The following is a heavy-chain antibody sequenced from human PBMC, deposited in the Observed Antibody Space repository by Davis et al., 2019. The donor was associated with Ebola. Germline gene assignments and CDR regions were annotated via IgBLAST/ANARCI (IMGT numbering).Heavy chain of an antibody. J-gene: IGHJ3*02. CDR1: GFTFDDYG. CDR3: ARTLTGDGDAFDI. D-gene: IGHD7-27*01. V-gene: IGHV3-20*04. CDR2: INWNGGST. Sequence: GESLKISCAASGFTFDDYGMSWVRQAPGKGLEWVSGINWNGGSTGYADSVKGRFTISRDNAKNSLYLQMNSLRAEDTALYYCARTLTGDGDAFDIWGQGTMVTVSS.